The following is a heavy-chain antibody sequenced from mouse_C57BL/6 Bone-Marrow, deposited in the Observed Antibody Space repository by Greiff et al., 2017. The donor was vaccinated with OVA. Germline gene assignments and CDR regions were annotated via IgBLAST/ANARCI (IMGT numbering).Heavy chain of an antibody. CDR3: TSGLLRQYGDY. J-gene: IGHJ2*01. Sequence: EVQVVESGGGLVQPGGSMKLSCVASGFTFSNYWMNWVRQSPEKGLEWVAQIRLKSDNYATHYAESVKGRFTISRDDSKSSVYLQMNNLRAEDTGIYYCTSGLLRQYGDYWGQGTTLTVSS. CDR2: IRLKSDNYAT. CDR1: GFTFSNYW. V-gene: IGHV6-3*01. D-gene: IGHD1-1*01.